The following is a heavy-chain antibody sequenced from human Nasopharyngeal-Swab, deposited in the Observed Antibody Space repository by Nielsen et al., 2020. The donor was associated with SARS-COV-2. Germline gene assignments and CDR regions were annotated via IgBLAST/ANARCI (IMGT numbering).Heavy chain of an antibody. Sequence: GESLKISCAASGLIFSSYGIHWVRQAPGKGLEWVAVISYDGSNKYYADSLKGRFTISKDNSKNTLYLQMNSLRAEDTAVYYCAKVPGSSWVDAFDIWGQGTKVTVSS. CDR3: AKVPGSSWVDAFDI. CDR2: ISYDGSNK. J-gene: IGHJ3*02. V-gene: IGHV3-30*18. D-gene: IGHD6-13*01. CDR1: GLIFSSYG.